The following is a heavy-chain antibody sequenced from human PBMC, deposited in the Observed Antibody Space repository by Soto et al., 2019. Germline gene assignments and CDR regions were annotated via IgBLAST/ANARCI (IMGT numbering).Heavy chain of an antibody. D-gene: IGHD5-12*01. V-gene: IGHV1-69*12. CDR2: IIPIFGRA. Sequence: QVQLVQSGAEVKKPGSSVKVSCKASGGTFSSYGISWVRKATGQGLEWMGGIIPIFGRANYAQKFQGRVTITAVESTSTAYMELSSLRSEDTAVFYCGGYANYYSGMDLWGQETTITVSS. CDR3: GGYANYYSGMDL. J-gene: IGHJ6*02. CDR1: GGTFSSYG.